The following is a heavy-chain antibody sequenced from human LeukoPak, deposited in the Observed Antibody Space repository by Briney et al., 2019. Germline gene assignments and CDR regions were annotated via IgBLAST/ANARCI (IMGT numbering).Heavy chain of an antibody. CDR2: ISWNSGSI. CDR1: GFTFDDYA. Sequence: SLRLSCAASGFTFDDYAMHWVRQAPGKGLEWVSGISWNSGSIGYADSVKGRITISRDNAKNSLYLQMNSLRAEDTAVYYCARSPTGSGWYYFDYWGQGTLVTVSS. CDR3: ARSPTGSGWYYFDY. D-gene: IGHD6-19*01. J-gene: IGHJ4*02. V-gene: IGHV3-9*01.